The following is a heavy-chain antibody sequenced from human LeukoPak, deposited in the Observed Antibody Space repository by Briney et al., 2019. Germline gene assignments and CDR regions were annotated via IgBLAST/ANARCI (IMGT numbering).Heavy chain of an antibody. V-gene: IGHV4-39*07. D-gene: IGHD2-8*01. CDR1: RGSISSSSYY. CDR3: TAEKNGSPHY. Sequence: SETLSLTCTVSRGSISSSSYYWSWDRQPPGKGLEWIASIYYTGSTYYNPSLKSRVTISLDMSKNEFFLTMSSVTAADTAVYFCTAEKNGSPHYWGQGTQVTVS. J-gene: IGHJ4*02. CDR2: IYYTGST.